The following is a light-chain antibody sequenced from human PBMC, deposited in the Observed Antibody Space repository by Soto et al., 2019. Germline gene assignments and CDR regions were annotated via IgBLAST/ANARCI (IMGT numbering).Light chain of an antibody. V-gene: IGKV3-11*01. Sequence: EIVVTQSPATLSLSPGERATLSCRASQSVSSYLAWYQQKPGQAPRLLIYDASNRATGIPARFSGSGSGTDFTLTISSLEPEDFAVYYCQQRSKWQGATLGGGTKVDIK. J-gene: IGKJ4*01. CDR3: QQRSKWQGAT. CDR1: QSVSSY. CDR2: DAS.